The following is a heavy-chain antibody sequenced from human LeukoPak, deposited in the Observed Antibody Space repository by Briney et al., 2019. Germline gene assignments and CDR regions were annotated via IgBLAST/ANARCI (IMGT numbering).Heavy chain of an antibody. V-gene: IGHV3-7*01. CDR2: IKQDGTEE. D-gene: IGHD4-11*01. CDR1: GFTFNNYW. Sequence: GGSLRLSCAVSGFTFNNYWLAWVRQAPGKGPEWVARIKQDGTEEFYVDYVKGRFTISRDNTKNSLFLQINSLRAEDTAVYYCARETHSTYDYWGQGTLVTVSS. CDR3: ARETHSTYDY. J-gene: IGHJ4*02.